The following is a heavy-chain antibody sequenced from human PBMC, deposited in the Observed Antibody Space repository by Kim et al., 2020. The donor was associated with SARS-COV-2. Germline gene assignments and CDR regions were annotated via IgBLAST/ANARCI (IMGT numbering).Heavy chain of an antibody. Sequence: SETLSLTCTVSGGSISSSSYYWGWIRQPPGKGLEWIGSIYYSGSTYYNPSLKSRVTISVDTSKNQFSLKLSSVTAADTAVYYCARHFAQSGFDYWGQGTLVTVSS. CDR3: ARHFAQSGFDY. V-gene: IGHV4-39*01. CDR2: IYYSGST. D-gene: IGHD4-4*01. J-gene: IGHJ4*02. CDR1: GGSISSSSYY.